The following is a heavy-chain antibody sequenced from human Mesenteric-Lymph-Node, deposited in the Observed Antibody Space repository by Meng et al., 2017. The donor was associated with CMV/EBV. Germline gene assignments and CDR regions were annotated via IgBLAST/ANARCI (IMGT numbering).Heavy chain of an antibody. V-gene: IGHV3-30*04. CDR2: ISYDGSNK. J-gene: IGHJ4*02. CDR3: ARERVVVVIDY. D-gene: IGHD3-22*01. CDR1: GFTFSSYA. Sequence: GGSLRLSCAASGFTFSSYAMHWVRQAPGKGLEWVAVISYDGSNKYYADSVKGRFTISRDNSKNTLYLQMNSLRAEDTAVYYCARERVVVVIDYWGQGTLVTVSS.